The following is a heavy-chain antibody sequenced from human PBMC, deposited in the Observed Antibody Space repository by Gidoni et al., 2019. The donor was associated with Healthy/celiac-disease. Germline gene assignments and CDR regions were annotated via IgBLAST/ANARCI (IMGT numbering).Heavy chain of an antibody. CDR3: ARDPVGTPDY. Sequence: QVQLVESGGGVVQPGRSRRLSSAASGFTFSSYGMHWVRQAPGKGLEWVAVIWYDGSNKYYADSVKGRFTISRDNSKNTLYLQMNSLRAEDTAVYYCARDPVGTPDYWGQGTLVTVSS. V-gene: IGHV3-33*01. D-gene: IGHD1-1*01. CDR1: GFTFSSYG. CDR2: IWYDGSNK. J-gene: IGHJ4*02.